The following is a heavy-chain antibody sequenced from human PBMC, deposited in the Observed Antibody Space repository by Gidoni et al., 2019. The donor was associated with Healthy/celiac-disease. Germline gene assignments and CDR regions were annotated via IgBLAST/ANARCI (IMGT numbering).Heavy chain of an antibody. V-gene: IGHV3-23*01. CDR2: ISGSGGST. D-gene: IGHD1-1*01. Sequence: EVPLLASGGGLVQPGGALILSCAASGFTFSSYAMSWVRQDPGKGLEWVAAISGSGGSTYYADSVKGRFTISRDNSKNTLYLQMNSRRAEDTAVYYCAKDRATGTADAFDIWGQGTMVTVSS. J-gene: IGHJ3*02. CDR3: AKDRATGTADAFDI. CDR1: GFTFSSYA.